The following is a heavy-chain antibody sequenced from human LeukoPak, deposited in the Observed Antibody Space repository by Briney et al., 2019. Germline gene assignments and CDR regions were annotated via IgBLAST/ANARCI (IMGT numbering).Heavy chain of an antibody. Sequence: GGSLRLSCAASGFTFSDYEMNWVRQAPGKGLEWVSYISASGTTMYYAESVKGRFNISRDDAKNSLYLEMNSLRAEDTALYYCARDSPTSTQYKWFDPWGQGTLVTVSS. V-gene: IGHV3-48*03. D-gene: IGHD5/OR15-5a*01. CDR2: ISASGTTM. CDR1: GFTFSDYE. CDR3: ARDSPTSTQYKWFDP. J-gene: IGHJ5*02.